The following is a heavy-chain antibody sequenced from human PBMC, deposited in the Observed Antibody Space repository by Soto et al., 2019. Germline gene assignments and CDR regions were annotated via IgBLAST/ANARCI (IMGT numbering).Heavy chain of an antibody. J-gene: IGHJ6*02. CDR3: ARRLYYDSSGFEGGGMDV. V-gene: IGHV4-39*01. CDR1: GGSISSSSYY. CDR2: MYYSGST. D-gene: IGHD3-22*01. Sequence: QLQLQESGPGLVKPSETLSLTCTVSGGSISSSSYYWGWIRQPPGKGLGWIGSMYYSGSTYYNPSLKSRVTISVDTSKNQFSLKLSSVTAADTAVYYCARRLYYDSSGFEGGGMDVWGQGTTVTVSS.